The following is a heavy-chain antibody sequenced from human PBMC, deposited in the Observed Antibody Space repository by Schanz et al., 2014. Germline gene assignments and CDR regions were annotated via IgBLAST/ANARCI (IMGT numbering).Heavy chain of an antibody. CDR1: GFTFSSYG. Sequence: QVQLVESGGAVVQPGRSLRLSCAASGFTFSSYGMHWVRQAPGKGLEWVAVIWYDGNNKYYADSVKGRFTISRDNSKNILYLQMNSLRAEDTAVYYCVRDTDYHFDYWGQGTLVTVSS. CDR3: VRDTDYHFDY. J-gene: IGHJ4*02. CDR2: IWYDGNNK. D-gene: IGHD4-17*01. V-gene: IGHV3-33*01.